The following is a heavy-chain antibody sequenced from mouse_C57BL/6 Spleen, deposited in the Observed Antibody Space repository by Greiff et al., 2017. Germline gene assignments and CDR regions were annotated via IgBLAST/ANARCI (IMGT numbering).Heavy chain of an antibody. CDR3: TTGARDTPDGY. V-gene: IGHV14-4*01. CDR1: GFNIKDDY. D-gene: IGHD3-3*01. J-gene: IGHJ2*01. Sequence: EVQLVESGAELVRPGASVKLSCTASGFNIKDDYMHWVKQRPEQGLEWIGWIDPENGDTEYASKFQGKATITADTSSNTAYLQLSSLTSEDTAVYYCTTGARDTPDGYWGQGTTLTVSS. CDR2: IDPENGDT.